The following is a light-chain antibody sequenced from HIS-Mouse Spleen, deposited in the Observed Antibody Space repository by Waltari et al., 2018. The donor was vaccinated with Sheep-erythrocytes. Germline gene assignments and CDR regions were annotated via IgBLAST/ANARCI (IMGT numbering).Light chain of an antibody. V-gene: IGKV1-39*01. Sequence: DIQMTQSPSSLSASVGDRVTIPCRASQTISSYLNWNQQKPGKAPKLQIYAASSLQSGVPSRFSGSGSGTDCTLTISSLQPEDFATYYCQQSYSTPPTFGGGTKVEIK. CDR2: AAS. J-gene: IGKJ4*01. CDR1: QTISSY. CDR3: QQSYSTPPT.